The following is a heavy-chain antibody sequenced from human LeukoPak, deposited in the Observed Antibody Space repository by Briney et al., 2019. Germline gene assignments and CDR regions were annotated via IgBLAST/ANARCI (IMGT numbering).Heavy chain of an antibody. CDR2: ISSSGSTI. Sequence: PGGSLRLSCAASGCTFSSYEMNRVRQAPGKGLEWVSYISSSGSTIYYADSVKGRFTISRDNAKNSLYLQMNSLRAEDTAVYYCARAGIQLAPYYFDYWGQGTLVTVSS. V-gene: IGHV3-48*03. J-gene: IGHJ4*02. CDR3: ARAGIQLAPYYFDY. D-gene: IGHD5-18*01. CDR1: GCTFSSYE.